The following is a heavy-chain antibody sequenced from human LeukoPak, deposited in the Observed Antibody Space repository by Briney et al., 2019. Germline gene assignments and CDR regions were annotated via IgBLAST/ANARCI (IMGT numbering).Heavy chain of an antibody. Sequence: VASVQVSCKASGYTFTSYDINWVRQATGQGLEWMGWMNPNSGNTGHAQKFQGRVAMTRNTSISTAYMELSSLRSEDTAVYYCARGIFYGSGSYQNWFDPWGQGTLVTVSS. D-gene: IGHD3-10*01. J-gene: IGHJ5*02. CDR1: GYTFTSYD. V-gene: IGHV1-8*01. CDR2: MNPNSGNT. CDR3: ARGIFYGSGSYQNWFDP.